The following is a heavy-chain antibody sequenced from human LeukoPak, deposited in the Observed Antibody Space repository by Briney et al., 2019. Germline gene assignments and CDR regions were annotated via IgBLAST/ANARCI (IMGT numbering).Heavy chain of an antibody. CDR3: AGDLRTYFDWYYFDY. CDR2: INTNTGNP. CDR1: GYTFTSYA. J-gene: IGHJ4*02. D-gene: IGHD3-9*01. Sequence: GASVKVSCKASGYTFTSYAMNWVRQAPGQGLEWMGWINTNTGNPTYAQGFTGRFVFSLDTSVSTAYLQISSLKAEDTAVYYCAGDLRTYFDWYYFDYWGQGTLVTVSS. V-gene: IGHV7-4-1*02.